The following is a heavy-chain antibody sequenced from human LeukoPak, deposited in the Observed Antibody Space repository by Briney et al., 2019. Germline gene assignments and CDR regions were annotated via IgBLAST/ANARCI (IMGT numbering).Heavy chain of an antibody. V-gene: IGHV4-4*07. CDR2: ISTSGST. J-gene: IGHJ3*02. Sequence: SETLSLTCTVSGGSISSYYWSWIRQPAGKGLEWIGRISTSGSTNYNLSLKSRVTISVDTSKNQFSLKLSSVTAADTAVYYCARDLITMVRDDAFDIWGQGTMVTVSS. D-gene: IGHD3-10*01. CDR1: GGSISSYY. CDR3: ARDLITMVRDDAFDI.